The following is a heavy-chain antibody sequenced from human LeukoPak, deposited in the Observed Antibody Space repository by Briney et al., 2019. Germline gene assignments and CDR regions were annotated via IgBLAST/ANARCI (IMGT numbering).Heavy chain of an antibody. CDR3: ARVGYIAAAGIQLSLWFDP. J-gene: IGHJ5*02. V-gene: IGHV1-18*01. CDR2: ISAYNGNT. D-gene: IGHD6-13*01. CDR1: GYTFTSYG. Sequence: VASVKVSCKASGYTFTSYGISWVRQAPGQGLEWMGLISAYNGNTNYAQKLQGRVTMTTDTSTSTAYMELRSLRSDDTAVYYCARVGYIAAAGIQLSLWFDPWGQGTLVTVSS.